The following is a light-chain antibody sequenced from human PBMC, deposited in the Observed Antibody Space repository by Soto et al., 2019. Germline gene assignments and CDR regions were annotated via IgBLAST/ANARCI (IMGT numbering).Light chain of an antibody. CDR2: ESN. CDR3: GTWDSSLTAVL. Sequence: QSVLTQPPSVSAAPGQKFTISCSGSSSNIGKNHVSWYQQVPGTAPKLLIYESNKRPSGIPDRFSGSKSGTSATLGIAGLQTGDEADYYCGTWDSSLTAVLFGGGTKLTVL. V-gene: IGLV1-51*02. J-gene: IGLJ2*01. CDR1: SSNIGKNH.